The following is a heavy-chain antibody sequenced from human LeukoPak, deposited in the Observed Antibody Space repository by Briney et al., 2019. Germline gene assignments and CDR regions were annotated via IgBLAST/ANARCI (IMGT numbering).Heavy chain of an antibody. CDR3: AKVPLGYCSSTSCAVVFDF. D-gene: IGHD2-2*01. J-gene: IGHJ3*01. Sequence: GGSLRLSCAASGFTFSSYAMSWVRQAPGKGLEWVSAISGSGGSTYYADSVKGRFTISRDNSKNTLYLQMNSLRAEDTAVYYCAKVPLGYCSSTSCAVVFDFWGQGTMVTVSS. V-gene: IGHV3-23*01. CDR1: GFTFSSYA. CDR2: ISGSGGST.